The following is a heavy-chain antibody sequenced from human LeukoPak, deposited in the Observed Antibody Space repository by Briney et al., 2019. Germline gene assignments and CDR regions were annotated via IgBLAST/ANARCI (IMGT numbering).Heavy chain of an antibody. J-gene: IGHJ6*02. CDR1: GGSISSYY. D-gene: IGHD3-10*01. CDR3: ARERRGGYGMDV. CDR2: IYYSGST. V-gene: IGHV4-59*01. Sequence: PSETLSLTCTVSGGSISSYYWSWIRQPPGKGLEWIGYIYYSGSTNYNPSLKSRVTISVDTSKNQFSLKLSSVTAADTAVYYCARERRGGYGMDVWGQGTTVTVSS.